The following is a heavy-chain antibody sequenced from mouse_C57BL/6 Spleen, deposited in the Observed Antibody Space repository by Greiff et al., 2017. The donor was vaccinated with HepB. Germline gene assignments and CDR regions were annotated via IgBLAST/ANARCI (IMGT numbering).Heavy chain of an antibody. D-gene: IGHD2-14*01. CDR1: GYTFTSYW. CDR3: ARNDRNAMDY. J-gene: IGHJ4*01. CDR2: IDPSDSYT. V-gene: IGHV1-50*01. Sequence: QVQLQQPGAELVKPGASVKLSCKASGYTFTSYWMQWVKQRPGQGLEWIGEIDPSDSYTNYNQKFKGKATLTVDTSSSTAYMQLSSLTSEDSAVYYCARNDRNAMDYWGQGTSVTVSS.